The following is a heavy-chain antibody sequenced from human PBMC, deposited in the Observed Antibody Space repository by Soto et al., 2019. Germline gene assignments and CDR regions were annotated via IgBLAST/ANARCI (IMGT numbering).Heavy chain of an antibody. CDR2: ISSSSSTI. CDR1: GFTFSSYS. V-gene: IGHV3-48*01. J-gene: IGHJ6*02. D-gene: IGHD5-12*01. CDR3: AVADSGWARGYFADGMDV. Sequence: EVQLVESGGGLVQPGGSLRLSCAASGFTFSSYSMNWVRQAPGKGLEWLSYISSSSSTIYYADSVKGRFTISRDNGKNSGYLQVNRLRGEDTAVYCCAVADSGWARGYFADGMDVWGQGATVTVS.